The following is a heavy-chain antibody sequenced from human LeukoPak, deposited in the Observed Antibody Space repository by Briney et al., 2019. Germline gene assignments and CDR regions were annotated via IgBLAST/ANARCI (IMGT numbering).Heavy chain of an antibody. V-gene: IGHV3-21*01. CDR3: ARISSNGRHYFYYPMDV. D-gene: IGHD6-19*01. Sequence: PGGSLRLSCAASGFTLSSYSMNWVRQAPGKGLEWVSSIGSGSSYIYYADSLKGRFTISRDNAKNSLYPQMNSLRADDTAVYYCARISSNGRHYFYYPMDVWGQGTTVTVSS. J-gene: IGHJ6*02. CDR2: IGSGSSYI. CDR1: GFTLSSYS.